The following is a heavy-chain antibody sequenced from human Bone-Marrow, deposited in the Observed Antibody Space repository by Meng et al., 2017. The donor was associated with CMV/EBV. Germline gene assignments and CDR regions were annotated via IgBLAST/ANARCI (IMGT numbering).Heavy chain of an antibody. CDR2: IDSSGTRT. CDR1: GFGFSDYY. V-gene: IGHV3-11*01. D-gene: IGHD6-19*01. CDR3: ARDSASGLDV. Sequence: GESLKISCVASGFGFSDYYMTWIRQAPGKGLEWVAYIDSSGTRTYYADSVRGRFTLSRDNAKNSMYLQTSSLRVDDTAVYYCARDSASGLDVWGQGTTVTASS. J-gene: IGHJ6*02.